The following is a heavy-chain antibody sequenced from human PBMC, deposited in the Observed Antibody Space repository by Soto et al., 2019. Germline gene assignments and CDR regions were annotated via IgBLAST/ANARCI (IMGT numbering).Heavy chain of an antibody. J-gene: IGHJ4*02. V-gene: IGHV1-69*01. D-gene: IGHD6-13*01. Sequence: QVQLVQSGAEVREPGSSVKVSCKASGGTFSSYRINWVRQAPGQGLEWVGGIVPIYRTADYAQKFQGRVSITADESARTTYLELSSLKSQATAVYYCARDSGAKLSSSWGQGTLVTVSS. CDR2: IVPIYRTA. CDR3: ARDSGAKLSSS. CDR1: GGTFSSYR.